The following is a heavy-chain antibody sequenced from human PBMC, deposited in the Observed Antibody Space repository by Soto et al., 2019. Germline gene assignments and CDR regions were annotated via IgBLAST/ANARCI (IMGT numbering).Heavy chain of an antibody. D-gene: IGHD3-16*01. V-gene: IGHV1-18*01. CDR1: GYTFTSYG. CDR3: AREGAGGSEPSDAFDI. J-gene: IGHJ3*02. CDR2: ISAYNGNT. Sequence: GASVKVSCKASGYTFTSYGISWVRQAPGQGLEWMGWISAYNGNTNYAQKLQGRVTMTTDTSTSTVYMELSSLRSDDTAVYYCAREGAGGSEPSDAFDIWGQGTMVTVSS.